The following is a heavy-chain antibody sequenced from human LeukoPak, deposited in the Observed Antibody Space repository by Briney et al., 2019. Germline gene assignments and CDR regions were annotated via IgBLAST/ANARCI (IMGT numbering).Heavy chain of an antibody. J-gene: IGHJ4*02. Sequence: ASVKVSCKASGYTFTGYYMHWVRQAPGQGLEWMGWINPNSGGTNYAQKLQGRVTMTRDTSISTAYMELSRLRSDDTAVYYCASTLGYCSSTSCPYSDYWGQGTLVTVSS. CDR3: ASTLGYCSSTSCPYSDY. V-gene: IGHV1-2*02. CDR1: GYTFTGYY. D-gene: IGHD2-2*01. CDR2: INPNSGGT.